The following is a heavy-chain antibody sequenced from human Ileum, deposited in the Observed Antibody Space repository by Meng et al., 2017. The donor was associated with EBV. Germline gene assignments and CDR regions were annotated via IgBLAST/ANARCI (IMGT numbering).Heavy chain of an antibody. CDR2: IFYRCNT. V-gene: IGHV4-39*07. CDR1: GASISPSNYY. Sequence: LQVADAGPGLVMPPGPLLSTGRVSGASISPSNYYWGWIRQSPGEALECIGAIFYRCNTFYNPSLKTRLTISVDTSKNEFSLNLKSVTAADTAVYYCVSAYDYGDYEAFAYWGLGSLVTVSS. D-gene: IGHD4-17*01. J-gene: IGHJ4*02. CDR3: VSAYDYGDYEAFAY.